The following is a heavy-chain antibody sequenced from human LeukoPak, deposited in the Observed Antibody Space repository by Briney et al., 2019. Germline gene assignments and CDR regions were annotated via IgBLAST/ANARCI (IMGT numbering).Heavy chain of an antibody. CDR2: INSDGSST. D-gene: IGHD6-13*01. V-gene: IGHV3-74*01. CDR3: ARDPAAENWFDP. J-gene: IGHJ5*02. Sequence: GGSLRLSCAASGLTFSSYWTHWVRQAPGKGLVWVSRINSDGSSTSYADSVKGRFTISRDNAKNTLYLQMNSLRAEDTAVYYCARDPAAENWFDPWGQGTLVTVSS. CDR1: GLTFSSYW.